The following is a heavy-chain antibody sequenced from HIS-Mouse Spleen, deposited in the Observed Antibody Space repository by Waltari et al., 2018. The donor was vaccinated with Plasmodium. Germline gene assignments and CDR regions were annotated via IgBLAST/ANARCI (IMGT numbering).Heavy chain of an antibody. D-gene: IGHD1-7*01. CDR3: ARVDNWNFDAFDI. V-gene: IGHV1-18*01. Sequence: QVQLVQSGAEVKKPGASVKVSCKDSGYTFTSYGISWVRHAPGQGLEWMGWMSAYKRNTNSAEKLQGRLTMPTDTFTSTAYMELRSLRSDDTAVYYCARVDNWNFDAFDIWGQGTMVTVSS. CDR2: MSAYKRNT. CDR1: GYTFTSYG. J-gene: IGHJ3*02.